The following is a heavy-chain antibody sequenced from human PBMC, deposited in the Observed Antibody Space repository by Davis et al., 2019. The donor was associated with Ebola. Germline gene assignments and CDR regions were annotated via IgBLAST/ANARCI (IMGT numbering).Heavy chain of an antibody. D-gene: IGHD1-1*01. CDR1: GYSFISYW. CDR2: IDPSDSYT. Sequence: PGGSLRLSCKGSGYSFISYWISWVRQMPGKGLEWMGRIDPSDSYTNYSPSFQGHVTISADRSISTAYLQWSSLKASDSGMYYCARHPRILEPTLGRVYYYYYIDVWGKGTTVTVSS. V-gene: IGHV5-10-1*01. CDR3: ARHPRILEPTLGRVYYYYYIDV. J-gene: IGHJ6*03.